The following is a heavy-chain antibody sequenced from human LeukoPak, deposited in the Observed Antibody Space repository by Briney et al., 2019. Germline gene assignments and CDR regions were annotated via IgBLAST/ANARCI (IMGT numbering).Heavy chain of an antibody. J-gene: IGHJ6*03. D-gene: IGHD6-13*01. V-gene: IGHV3-7*01. CDR1: GFTFSSYW. CDR2: IKQDGSEK. Sequence: GGSLRLSCAASGFTFSSYWMSWVRQAPGKGLEWVANIKQDGSEKYYVDSVKGRFTISRDNAKNSLYLQMNSLRAEDTAVYYCARSCYDSSSWYTNYYYYCYMDVWGKGTTVTVSS. CDR3: ARSCYDSSSWYTNYYYYCYMDV.